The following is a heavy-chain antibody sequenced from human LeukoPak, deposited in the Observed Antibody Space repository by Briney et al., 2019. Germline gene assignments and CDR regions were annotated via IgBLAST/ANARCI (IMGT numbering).Heavy chain of an antibody. D-gene: IGHD3-22*01. V-gene: IGHV3-20*04. CDR1: GFTFDDYG. CDR3: ARVLTYYYDSSGYYYFDY. Sequence: GGSLRLSCAASGFTFDDYGMSWVRQAPGKGLEWVSGIDWNGGSTGYADSVKGRFTISRDNAKNSLYLQMNSLRAEDTALYYCARVLTYYYDSSGYYYFDYWGQGTLVTVSS. J-gene: IGHJ4*02. CDR2: IDWNGGST.